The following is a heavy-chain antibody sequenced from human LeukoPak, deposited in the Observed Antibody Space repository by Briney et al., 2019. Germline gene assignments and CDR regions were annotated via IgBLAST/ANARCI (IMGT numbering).Heavy chain of an antibody. V-gene: IGHV3-30*02. CDR3: ARELPFDY. Sequence: PGGSLRLSCSASGFTFSTYGMHWVRQAPGKGLEWVAFIRYDGSDKYYADSVKGRFTISRDNSKNTVYLQMNSLRAEDTAVYYCARELPFDYWGQGTLVTVSS. J-gene: IGHJ4*02. D-gene: IGHD2-15*01. CDR1: GFTFSTYG. CDR2: IRYDGSDK.